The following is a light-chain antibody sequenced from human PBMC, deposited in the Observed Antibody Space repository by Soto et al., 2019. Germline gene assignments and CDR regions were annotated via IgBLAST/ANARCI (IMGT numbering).Light chain of an antibody. CDR2: AAS. J-gene: IGKJ5*01. V-gene: IGKV1-9*01. CDR1: QDISSH. CDR3: PQLNIPPY. Sequence: TQLTQSPSSLSASVGDRVTITCRASQDISSHLAWYQQKPGKAPNLLIFAASTLQSGAPSRFSGSGSGTDFTLTISSLQPEDSATYSCPQLNIPPYFGQGTRLEIK.